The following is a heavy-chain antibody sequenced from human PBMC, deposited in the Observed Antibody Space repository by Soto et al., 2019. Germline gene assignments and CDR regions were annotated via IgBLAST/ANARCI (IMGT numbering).Heavy chain of an antibody. Sequence: SVKVSCKPSGGTFSSYAISWVRQAPGQGLEWMGGIIPIFGTANYAQKFQGRVTITADESTSTAYMELSSLRSEDTAVYYCATGQLGHHGMDVWGQGTRVTGSS. V-gene: IGHV1-69*13. CDR1: GGTFSSYA. J-gene: IGHJ6*02. CDR2: IIPIFGTA. CDR3: ATGQLGHHGMDV. D-gene: IGHD6-6*01.